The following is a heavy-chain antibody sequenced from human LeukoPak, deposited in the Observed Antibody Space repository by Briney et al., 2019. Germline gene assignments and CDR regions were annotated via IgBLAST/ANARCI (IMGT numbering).Heavy chain of an antibody. V-gene: IGHV4-34*01. CDR2: INHSGST. CDR3: ARGGIIAARYNWFDP. CDR1: GGSFSGYY. J-gene: IGHJ5*02. D-gene: IGHD6-6*01. Sequence: SETLSLTCAVYGGSFSGYYWSWIRQPPGKGLEWFGEINHSGSTNYNPSLKSRVTISVDTSKNQFSLKLSSVTAADTAVYYCARGGIIAARYNWFDPWGQGTLVTVSS.